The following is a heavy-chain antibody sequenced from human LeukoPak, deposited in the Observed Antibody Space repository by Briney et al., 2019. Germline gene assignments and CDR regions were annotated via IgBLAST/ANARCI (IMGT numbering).Heavy chain of an antibody. CDR3: ARVSVEDYYDSSGYHYYYYMDV. Sequence: GGSLRLSCSVSGFTFTYSMNWVRQAPGKGLEWVSYLSSSRSIISYADSVKGRFTISRDNAKNSVYLQMNSLRAEDTAVYYCARVSVEDYYDSSGYHYYYYMDVWGKGTTVTVSS. J-gene: IGHJ6*03. D-gene: IGHD3-22*01. CDR1: GFTFTYS. V-gene: IGHV3-48*01. CDR2: LSSSRSII.